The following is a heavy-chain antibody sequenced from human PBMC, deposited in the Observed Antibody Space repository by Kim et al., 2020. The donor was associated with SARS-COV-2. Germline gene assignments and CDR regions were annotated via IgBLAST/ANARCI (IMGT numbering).Heavy chain of an antibody. D-gene: IGHD2-15*01. CDR3: ARQGGRAVAFDI. Sequence: SYEQKCPGRVTMTRDTSTSTVYMELSSLRSEDTAVYYCARQGGRAVAFDIWGQGTMVTVSS. J-gene: IGHJ3*02. V-gene: IGHV1-46*01.